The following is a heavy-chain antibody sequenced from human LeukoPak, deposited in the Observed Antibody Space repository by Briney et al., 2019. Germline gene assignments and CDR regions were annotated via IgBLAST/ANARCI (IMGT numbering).Heavy chain of an antibody. CDR2: ISGSGSYI. CDR3: ARRGHYSDYFDY. D-gene: IGHD4-11*01. V-gene: IGHV3-21*01. J-gene: IGHJ4*02. Sequence: SCKASGGTFSSYTMNWVRQAPGKGLEWVSSISGSGSYITYADSVKGRFTISRDNAKNSLYLQMNSLRAEGTAVYYCARRGHYSDYFDYWGQGTLVTVSS. CDR1: GGTFSSYT.